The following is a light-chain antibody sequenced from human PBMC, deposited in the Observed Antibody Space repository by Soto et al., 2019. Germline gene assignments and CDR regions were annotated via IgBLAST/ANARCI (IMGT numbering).Light chain of an antibody. CDR2: GAS. V-gene: IGKV3-20*01. CDR3: HQYGSSPQT. CDR1: QSVGSSF. Sequence: EIVLTQSPGTLSLSPGERATLSCRASQSVGSSFLAWYQQKPGRAPRVLIYGASSRATGIPDRFSGSGSGTDFTLTISRLEPEDFAVYYCHQYGSSPQTFGPGTKVDIK. J-gene: IGKJ3*01.